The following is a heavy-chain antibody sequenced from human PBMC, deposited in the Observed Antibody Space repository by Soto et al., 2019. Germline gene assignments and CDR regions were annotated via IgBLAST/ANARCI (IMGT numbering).Heavy chain of an antibody. D-gene: IGHD2-2*01. CDR2: IKSKTDGGT. CDR1: GFTFTNAW. Sequence: TGGSLRLSCAASGFTFTNAWINWVRQAPGKGLEWVGRIKSKTDGGTDYAEPVKGRFAISRDDSNNMVYLQMNSLRTEDTAVYYCTTDSYSSIRIVRFDYWGHGTLVTVSS. CDR3: TTDSYSSIRIVRFDY. V-gene: IGHV3-15*07. J-gene: IGHJ4*01.